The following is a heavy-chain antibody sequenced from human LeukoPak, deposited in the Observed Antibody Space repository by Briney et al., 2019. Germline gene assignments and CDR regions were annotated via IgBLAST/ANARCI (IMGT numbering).Heavy chain of an antibody. CDR2: ISYDRSNK. D-gene: IGHD6-13*01. CDR3: ARVVVSSSWYYFDY. CDR1: GFTFSSYA. Sequence: PGGSLRLSCAASGFTFSSYAMHWVRQAPGKGLEWVAVISYDRSNKYYADSVKGRFTISRDNSKNTLYLQMNSLRAEDTAVYYCARVVVSSSWYYFDYWGQGTLVTVSS. J-gene: IGHJ4*02. V-gene: IGHV3-30-3*01.